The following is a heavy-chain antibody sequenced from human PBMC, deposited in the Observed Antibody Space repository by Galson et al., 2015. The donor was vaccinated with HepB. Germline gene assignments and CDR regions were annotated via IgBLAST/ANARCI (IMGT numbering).Heavy chain of an antibody. CDR2: ISGSGGRT. J-gene: IGHJ4*02. D-gene: IGHD3-3*01. CDR1: GFTFSTYA. Sequence: SLRLSCAASGFTFSTYAMSWVRQAPGKGLEWVSTISGSGGRTYYADSVKGRFTISRDNSKNTLYVQMNSLRAEDTAVYYCAKAMIWHDFWSGYDLDYWGQGTLVTVSS. V-gene: IGHV3-23*01. CDR3: AKAMIWHDFWSGYDLDY.